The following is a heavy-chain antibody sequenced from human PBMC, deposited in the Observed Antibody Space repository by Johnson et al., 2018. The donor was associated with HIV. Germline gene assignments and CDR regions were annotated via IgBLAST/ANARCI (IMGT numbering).Heavy chain of an antibody. Sequence: MLLVESGGGVVRHGGSLRLSCAASGFTFDDYGMSWVRQAPGKGLEWVSGINWNRGSPGYADSVKGRFTNSRDNSKNTLYLQMNSLRAEDTAVYFCARGYCTSSSHCDAFDLWGQGTMVTVSS. CDR3: ARGYCTSSSHCDAFDL. D-gene: IGHD2-2*01. CDR2: INWNRGSP. J-gene: IGHJ3*01. V-gene: IGHV3-20*04. CDR1: GFTFDDYG.